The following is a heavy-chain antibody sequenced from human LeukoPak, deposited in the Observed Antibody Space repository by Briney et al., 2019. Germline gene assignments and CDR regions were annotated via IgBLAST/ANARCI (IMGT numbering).Heavy chain of an antibody. D-gene: IGHD3-10*01. J-gene: IGHJ6*02. CDR3: ARSHPDVTMVRGAQNYGMDV. Sequence: ASVKVSCKASGYTFTSYGISWVRQAPGQGLEWMGWISAYNGNTNYAQKLQGRVTMTTDTSTSTAYMELRRLRSDDTAVYYCARSHPDVTMVRGAQNYGMDVWGQGTTVTVSS. CDR1: GYTFTSYG. CDR2: ISAYNGNT. V-gene: IGHV1-18*01.